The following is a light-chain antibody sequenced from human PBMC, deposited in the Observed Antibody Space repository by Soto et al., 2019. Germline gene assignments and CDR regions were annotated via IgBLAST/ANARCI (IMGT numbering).Light chain of an antibody. CDR3: QQRYSWLRA. V-gene: IGKV3D-11*03. Sequence: EVEVTQSPDTLSLSPGETANICYRASQSVSSSVAWYQHKPGQSPRLVVYSGDKRAPGIPPRFSGSGSGTDFTLTISSLESDDFAMYYCQQRYSWLRALGPGTKVDIK. CDR2: SGD. CDR1: QSVSSS. J-gene: IGKJ1*01.